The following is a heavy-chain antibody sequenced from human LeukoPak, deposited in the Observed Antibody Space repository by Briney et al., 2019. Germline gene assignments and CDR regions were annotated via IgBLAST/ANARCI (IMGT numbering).Heavy chain of an antibody. CDR3: ASYPRYSSSPPFDY. Sequence: ASVKASCKASGYTFTGYYMHWVRQAPGQGLEWMGWINPNTGDTGYAQKFQGRVTMTRDTTITTAYMELSSLTSDDTAMYYCASYPRYSSSPPFDYWGQGTLVTVSS. V-gene: IGHV1-2*02. CDR1: GYTFTGYY. J-gene: IGHJ4*02. D-gene: IGHD6-19*01. CDR2: INPNTGDT.